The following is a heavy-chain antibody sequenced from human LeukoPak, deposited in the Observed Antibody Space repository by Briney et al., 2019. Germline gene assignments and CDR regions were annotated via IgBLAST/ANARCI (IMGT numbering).Heavy chain of an antibody. V-gene: IGHV3-21*01. J-gene: IGHJ4*02. CDR2: ISSSSSYI. CDR1: GFTFSSYS. D-gene: IGHD3-22*01. Sequence: PGGSLRLSCAASGFTFSSYSMNWVRQAPGKGLEWVSSISSSSSYIYYADSVKGRFTISRDNAKNSLYLQMNSLRAEDTAVYYCARDLGRYPKYYYDSSGYDYWGQGTLVTVSS. CDR3: ARDLGRYPKYYYDSSGYDY.